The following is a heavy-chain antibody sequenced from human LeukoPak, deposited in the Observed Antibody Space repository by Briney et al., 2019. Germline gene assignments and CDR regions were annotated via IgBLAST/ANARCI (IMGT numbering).Heavy chain of an antibody. D-gene: IGHD3-22*01. CDR2: TYYRSKWYN. Sequence: SQTLSLTCAISGDSVSSNSAAWNWIRQSSSRGLEWLGRTYYRSKWYNDYAVSVKSRITINPDTSKNQFSLQLNSVTPEDTAVYYCARDLEAYDSSGYYNWFDPWGQGTLVTVSS. CDR1: GDSVSSNSAA. CDR3: ARDLEAYDSSGYYNWFDP. V-gene: IGHV6-1*01. J-gene: IGHJ5*02.